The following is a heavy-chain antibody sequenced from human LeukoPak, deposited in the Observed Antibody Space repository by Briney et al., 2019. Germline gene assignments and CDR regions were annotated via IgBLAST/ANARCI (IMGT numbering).Heavy chain of an antibody. CDR3: ASSFYYDSRDY. J-gene: IGHJ4*02. CDR1: GGSFSGYF. CDR2: ITPSGST. Sequence: SETLSLTCVVYGGSFSGYFWSWIRQPPGKGLEWIGEITPSGSTNYSPSLKSRVSISIDTSKKKLSLRLTSVTAADSAVYYCASSFYYDSRDYWGQGTLVSVSS. V-gene: IGHV4-34*01. D-gene: IGHD3-22*01.